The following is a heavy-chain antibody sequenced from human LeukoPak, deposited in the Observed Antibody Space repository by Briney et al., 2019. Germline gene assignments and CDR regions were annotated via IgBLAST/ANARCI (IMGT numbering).Heavy chain of an antibody. V-gene: IGHV4-34*01. J-gene: IGHJ5*02. Sequence: SETLSLTCAVYGGSFSGYYCSWIRQPPGKGLEWIGEINHSGSTNYNPSLRSRVTISVDASKNQFSLKLSSVTAADTAVYYCARRIWRDYPRYNWFDPWGQGALVTVSS. CDR3: ARRIWRDYPRYNWFDP. CDR1: GGSFSGYY. D-gene: IGHD3-3*01. CDR2: INHSGST.